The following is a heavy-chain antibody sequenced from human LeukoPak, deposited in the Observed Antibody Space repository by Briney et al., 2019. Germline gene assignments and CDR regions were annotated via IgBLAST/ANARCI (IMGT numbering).Heavy chain of an antibody. Sequence: GGSLRLSCAASGFTFSTHWMSWVRLAPGKGLEWVANINQDGSETFYVDSVKGRFTISRDTGKNSMFVKMDSLRAEDTAVYYCVRGFDGYFGFDLWGQGTMVTVSS. CDR3: VRGFDGYFGFDL. J-gene: IGHJ3*01. CDR1: GFTFSTHW. CDR2: INQDGSET. D-gene: IGHD5-24*01. V-gene: IGHV3-7*05.